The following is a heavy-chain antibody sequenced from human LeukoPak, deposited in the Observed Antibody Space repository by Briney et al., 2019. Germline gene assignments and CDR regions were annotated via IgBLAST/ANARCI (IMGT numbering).Heavy chain of an antibody. CDR1: GFTFSSYA. J-gene: IGHJ5*02. V-gene: IGHV3-23*01. CDR2: ISGSGGST. D-gene: IGHD3-10*01. Sequence: GGSLRLSCAASGFTFSSYAMSWVRQAPGKGLEWVSAISGSGGSTYYAGSVKGRFTISRDNSKNTLYLQMNSPRAEDTAVYYCAKAPTMVRGVIIGNWFDPWGQGTLVTVSS. CDR3: AKAPTMVRGVIIGNWFDP.